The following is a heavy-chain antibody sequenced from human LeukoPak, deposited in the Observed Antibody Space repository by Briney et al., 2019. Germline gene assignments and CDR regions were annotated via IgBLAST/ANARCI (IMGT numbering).Heavy chain of an antibody. Sequence: PGGSLRLSCAASGFTFSSSWMSWVRQAPGKGLEYVATIKRDESEIYYVDSVRGRLTISRDNAKNSLYLQMKSLRVEDTAVYYCARGDSWSGPRGLDHWGQGTLVTVSS. CDR1: GFTFSSSW. CDR2: IKRDESEI. J-gene: IGHJ4*02. CDR3: ARGDSWSGPRGLDH. D-gene: IGHD3-3*01. V-gene: IGHV3-7*01.